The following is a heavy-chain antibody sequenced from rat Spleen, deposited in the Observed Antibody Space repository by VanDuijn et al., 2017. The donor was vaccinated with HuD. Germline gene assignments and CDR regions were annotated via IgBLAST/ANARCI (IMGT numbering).Heavy chain of an antibody. CDR2: ISPSGVT. J-gene: IGHJ3*01. CDR3: ARPTEGIAWFVY. D-gene: IGHD1-11*01. Sequence: EVQLVESGGGLVQPGGSLQVSCAASGFIFNNYDMAWVRQAPTKGLEWVTTISPSGVTYYRDSVKGRFTVSRENAKSTLFLQMDSLRSEDTATYYCARPTEGIAWFVYWGQGTLVTVSS. V-gene: IGHV5-25*01. CDR1: GFIFNNYD.